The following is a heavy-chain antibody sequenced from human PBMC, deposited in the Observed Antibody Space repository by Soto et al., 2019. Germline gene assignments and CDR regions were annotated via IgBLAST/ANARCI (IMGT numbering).Heavy chain of an antibody. CDR1: DFTFSGYW. CDR2: INSRGSEK. D-gene: IGHD3-9*01. J-gene: IGHJ4*02. CDR3: AGDVHQVGILAS. Sequence: PGGSLKLSCVGSDFTFSGYWMSWVRQAPGEGLEWVANINSRGSEKYYVGSVKGRFTISRDNTMNSVYLQINSLRVEDTAVYYWAGDVHQVGILASGGQEIWVTFPS. V-gene: IGHV3-7*04.